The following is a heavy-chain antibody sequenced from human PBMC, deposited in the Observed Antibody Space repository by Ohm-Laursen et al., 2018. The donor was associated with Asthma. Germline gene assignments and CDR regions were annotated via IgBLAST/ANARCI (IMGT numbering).Heavy chain of an antibody. J-gene: IGHJ6*02. CDR1: GFTFTSNA. V-gene: IGHV3-23*01. CDR3: AKDVGDCTNGVCYSYGMGV. Sequence: SLRLSCSASGFTFTSNAMTWVRQAPGKGLEWVSAISRSGGSTYYADSVKGRFTISRDNSKNTLYLQMKSLRAEDSAVYFCAKDVGDCTNGVCYSYGMGVWGQGTTVTVSS. D-gene: IGHD2-8*01. CDR2: ISRSGGST.